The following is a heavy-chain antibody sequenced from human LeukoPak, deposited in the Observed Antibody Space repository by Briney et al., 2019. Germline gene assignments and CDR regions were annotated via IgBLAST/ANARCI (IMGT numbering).Heavy chain of an antibody. CDR2: ISAYNGNT. D-gene: IGHD2-15*01. CDR1: GYSFTSYG. Sequence: GASVKVSCKASGYSFTSYGISWVRQAPGQGLEWMGWISAYNGNTNYAQKFQGRVTMTTDTSTTTAYLELKSLLSDDTAVYYCARMGLVVTHPLDFWGQGTLVTVSS. J-gene: IGHJ4*02. V-gene: IGHV1-18*01. CDR3: ARMGLVVTHPLDF.